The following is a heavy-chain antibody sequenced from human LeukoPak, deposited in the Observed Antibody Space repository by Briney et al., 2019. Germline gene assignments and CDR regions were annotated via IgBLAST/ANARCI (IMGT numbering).Heavy chain of an antibody. CDR2: IYHSGST. CDR3: ARRVLDCSSTSCSTGYAFDI. V-gene: IGHV4-38-2*01. D-gene: IGHD2-2*02. CDR1: GYSISSGYY. Sequence: SETLSLTCAVSGYSISSGYYWGWIRQPPGKGLEWIGSIYHSGSTYYNPSLKSRVTISVDTSKNQFSLKLSSVTAADTAVYYCARRVLDCSSTSCSTGYAFDIWGQGTMVTVSS. J-gene: IGHJ3*02.